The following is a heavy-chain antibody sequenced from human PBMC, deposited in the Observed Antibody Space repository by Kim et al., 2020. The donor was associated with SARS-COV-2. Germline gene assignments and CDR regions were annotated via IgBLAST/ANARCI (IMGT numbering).Heavy chain of an antibody. V-gene: IGHV4-59*08. CDR1: GGSISSYY. Sequence: SETLSLTCTVSGGSISSYYWSWIRQPPGKGLEWIGYIYYSGSTNYNPSLKSRVTISVDTSKNQFSLKLSSVTAADTAVYYCATQNYDILTGSPYYGMDVWGQGTKVTVSS. J-gene: IGHJ6*02. CDR3: ATQNYDILTGSPYYGMDV. D-gene: IGHD3-9*01. CDR2: IYYSGST.